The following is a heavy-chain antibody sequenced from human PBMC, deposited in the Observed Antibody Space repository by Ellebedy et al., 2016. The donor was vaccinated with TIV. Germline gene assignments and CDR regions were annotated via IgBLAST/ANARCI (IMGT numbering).Heavy chain of an antibody. D-gene: IGHD6-19*01. Sequence: ASVKVSXXTSGYTFSNYDINWVRQATGQGLEWVGWMNPNSGNTGYEQKFQGRVTMTRNTSISTAYMELSSLRPEDTAVYYCARVSRYSGGWYKWFDPWGQGTLVTVSS. V-gene: IGHV1-8*01. J-gene: IGHJ5*02. CDR1: GYTFSNYD. CDR2: MNPNSGNT. CDR3: ARVSRYSGGWYKWFDP.